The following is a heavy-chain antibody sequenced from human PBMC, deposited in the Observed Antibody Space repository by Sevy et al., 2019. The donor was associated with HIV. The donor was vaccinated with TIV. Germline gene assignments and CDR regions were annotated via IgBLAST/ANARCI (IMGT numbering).Heavy chain of an antibody. V-gene: IGHV3-21*01. CDR2: ISSSSSYI. J-gene: IGHJ3*02. CDR3: ARGEMATIGAFDI. Sequence: GGSLRLSCAASGFTFSSYSMNWVRQAPGKGLEWVSSISSSSSYIYYADSVKGRFTISRDNAQNSLYLQMNSLRAEDTAVYYCARGEMATIGAFDIWGQGTMVTVSS. CDR1: GFTFSSYS. D-gene: IGHD5-12*01.